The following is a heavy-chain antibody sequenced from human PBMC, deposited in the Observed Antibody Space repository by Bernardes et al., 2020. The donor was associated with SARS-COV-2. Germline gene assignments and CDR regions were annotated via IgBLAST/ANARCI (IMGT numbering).Heavy chain of an antibody. J-gene: IGHJ2*01. V-gene: IGHV1-24*01. CDR1: GDTLSELS. CDR3: ASGMATVTYWYFDV. CDR2: FDPEDGQP. Sequence: ASVKVSCKLSGDTLSELSMHWVRQAPGKGLEWLGGFDPEDGQPVYAQKFQGRVTMTEDRSSDTVYMVLSSLRSEDKAVSYRASGMATVTYWYFDVWGRGTLVAVSS. D-gene: IGHD6-13*01.